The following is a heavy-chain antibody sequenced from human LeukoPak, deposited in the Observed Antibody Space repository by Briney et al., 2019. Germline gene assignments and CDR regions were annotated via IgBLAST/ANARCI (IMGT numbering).Heavy chain of an antibody. CDR2: ISSSSSTI. D-gene: IGHD4-23*01. Sequence: PGGSLRLSCVASGFTFSIYSMNWVRQAPGKGLEWVSYISSSSSTIYYADSVKGRFTISRDNAKNSLYLQMNSLRAEDTAVYYCARDARWFDYWGQGTLVTVSS. V-gene: IGHV3-48*01. CDR3: ARDARWFDY. J-gene: IGHJ4*02. CDR1: GFTFSIYS.